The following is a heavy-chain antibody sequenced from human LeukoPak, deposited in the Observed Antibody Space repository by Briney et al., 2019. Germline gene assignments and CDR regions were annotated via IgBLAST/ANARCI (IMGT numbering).Heavy chain of an antibody. D-gene: IGHD1-20*01. J-gene: IGHJ5*02. Sequence: PSETLSLTCSVSGGSISSSSYCWSWIRQPAGKGLEWIGRIYTSGSTKYNPSLKGRVTISVDTSKNQFSLKLNSVTAADTAVYYCARGVTVTTWDPWFDTWGQGTLVTVSS. V-gene: IGHV4-61*02. CDR1: GGSISSSSYC. CDR3: ARGVTVTTWDPWFDT. CDR2: IYTSGST.